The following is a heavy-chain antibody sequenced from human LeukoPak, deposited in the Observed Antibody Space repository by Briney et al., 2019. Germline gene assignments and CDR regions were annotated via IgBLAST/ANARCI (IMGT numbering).Heavy chain of an antibody. V-gene: IGHV1-24*01. D-gene: IGHD1-26*01. CDR3: ATSGVVGATYDY. CDR1: GGTFSSYA. CDR2: FDPEDGET. Sequence: ASVKVSCKASGGTFSSYAISWVRQAPGKGLEWMGGFDPEDGETIYAQKFQGRVTMTEDTSTDTAYMELSSLRSEDTAVYYCATSGVVGATYDYWGQGTLVTVSS. J-gene: IGHJ4*02.